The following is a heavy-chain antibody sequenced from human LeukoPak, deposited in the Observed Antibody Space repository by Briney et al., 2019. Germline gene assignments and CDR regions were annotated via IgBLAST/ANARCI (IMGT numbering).Heavy chain of an antibody. Sequence: SETLSLTCTVSGGSISSSSYYWGWIRQPPGKGLEWIGSIYYSGSTYYNPSLKSRVTISVDTSKNQFSLKLSSVTAADTAVYYCASQRRSFWSGYPHHSWGQGTLVTVSS. CDR3: ASQRRSFWSGYPHHS. CDR1: GGSISSSSYY. D-gene: IGHD3-3*01. J-gene: IGHJ1*01. V-gene: IGHV4-39*01. CDR2: IYYSGST.